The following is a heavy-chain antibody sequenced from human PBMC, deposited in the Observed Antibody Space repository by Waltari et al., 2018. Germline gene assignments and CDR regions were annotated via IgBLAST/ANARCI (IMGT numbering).Heavy chain of an antibody. CDR3: ARDTPAPRITGATSVDY. V-gene: IGHV4-38-2*02. CDR1: GYSISSGYY. Sequence: QVQLQESGPGLVKPSETLSLTCSVSGYSISSGYYWGWIRQPPGKGLEWIGSIYHSGLTFSTPSLKIRVTISLATSKNQFSLKLSSVTAADPAVYYCARDTPAPRITGATSVDYWGQGTLVTVSS. CDR2: IYHSGLT. D-gene: IGHD1-20*01. J-gene: IGHJ4*02.